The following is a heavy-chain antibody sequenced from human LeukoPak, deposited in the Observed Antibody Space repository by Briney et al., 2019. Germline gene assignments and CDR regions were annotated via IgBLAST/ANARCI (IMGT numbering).Heavy chain of an antibody. V-gene: IGHV1-69*04. CDR2: IIPILGIA. J-gene: IGHJ5*02. D-gene: IGHD3-10*01. Sequence: ASVKVSCKASGGTFSSYAISWVRQAPGRGLEWMGRIIPILGIANDAQKFQGRVTITADKSTSTAYMELSSLRSEDTAVYYCSRDLHYYSSGSYYDSNWFDPWGQGTLVTVSS. CDR3: SRDLHYYSSGSYYDSNWFDP. CDR1: GGTFSSYA.